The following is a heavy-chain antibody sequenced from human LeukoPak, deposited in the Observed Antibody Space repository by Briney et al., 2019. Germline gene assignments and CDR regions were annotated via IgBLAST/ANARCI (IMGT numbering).Heavy chain of an antibody. CDR3: ARDLFPGYSSRADQEVDY. Sequence: GSSVKVSCKASGGTFSSYAISWVRQAPGQGLEWMGGIIPIFGTANYAQKFQGRVTITTDESTSTAYMELSSLRSEDTAVYYCARDLFPGYSSRADQEVDYWGQGTLVTVSS. CDR2: IIPIFGTA. V-gene: IGHV1-69*05. CDR1: GGTFSSYA. J-gene: IGHJ4*02. D-gene: IGHD6-13*01.